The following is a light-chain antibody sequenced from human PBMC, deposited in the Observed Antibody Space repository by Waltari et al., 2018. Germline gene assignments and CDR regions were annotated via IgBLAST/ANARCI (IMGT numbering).Light chain of an antibody. V-gene: IGLV2-14*01. CDR3: SSYTSSSTLDGV. CDR2: EVS. Sequence: QSALTQPASVSGSPGQSITISCTGTSSDVGGYNYVSWYQQHPGKAPKLMIYEVSNRPAGVSNRVSGCTSRNTASLTISGLQAEDEADYYCSSYTSSSTLDGVFGGGTKLTVL. CDR1: SSDVGGYNY. J-gene: IGLJ2*01.